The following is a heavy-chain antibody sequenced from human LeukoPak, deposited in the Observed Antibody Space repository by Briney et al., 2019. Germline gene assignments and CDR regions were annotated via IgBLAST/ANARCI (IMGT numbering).Heavy chain of an antibody. D-gene: IGHD2-15*01. CDR1: GFTFSSYA. J-gene: IGHJ4*02. CDR2: ISGSDGGT. V-gene: IGHV3-23*01. CDR3: AKGSMSYCSGRCYYFDY. Sequence: PGGSLRLSCAASGFTFSSYAMSWVRQAPGKGLEWVSGISGSDGGTYIADSVRGRFTIPRDNSKNTLYLQMDSLRAEDAAVYFCAKGSMSYCSGRCYYFDYWGQGTLVTVSS.